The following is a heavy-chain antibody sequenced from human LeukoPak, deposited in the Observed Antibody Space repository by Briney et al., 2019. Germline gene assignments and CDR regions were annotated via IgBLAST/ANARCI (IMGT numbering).Heavy chain of an antibody. CDR1: GGSISSYY. CDR3: ARVETLYSSSWSPYGMDV. CDR2: IYYSGST. V-gene: IGHV4-59*08. Sequence: SETLSLTCTVSGGSISSYYWSWIRQPPGKGLEWIGYIYYSGSTNYNPSLKSRVTISVDTSKNQFSLKLSSVTAADTAVYYCARVETLYSSSWSPYGMDVWGQGTTVTVSS. D-gene: IGHD6-13*01. J-gene: IGHJ6*02.